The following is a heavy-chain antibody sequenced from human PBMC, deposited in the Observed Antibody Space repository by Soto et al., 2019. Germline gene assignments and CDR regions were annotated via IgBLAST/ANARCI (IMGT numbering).Heavy chain of an antibody. CDR3: SRSLNA. CDR2: INQDGSQK. CDR1: GFTFTTWW. Sequence: GGSLRLSCAASGFTFTTWWMDWARQTPGKGLEWVANINQDGSQKNYVDSVKGRFTISRDNAKNSVYLQMTSLTAEDSALYYCSRSLNAWGQGTLVTVSS. V-gene: IGHV3-7*01. J-gene: IGHJ5*02.